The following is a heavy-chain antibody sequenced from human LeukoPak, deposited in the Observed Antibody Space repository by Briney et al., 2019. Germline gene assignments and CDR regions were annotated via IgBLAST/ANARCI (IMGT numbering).Heavy chain of an antibody. CDR3: ARDRVRIASYYFDP. CDR2: IASDGRDK. D-gene: IGHD6-13*01. V-gene: IGHV3-30*04. J-gene: IGHJ4*02. Sequence: GGSLRLSCAASGFSFSSYAMHWVRQAPGKGLEWVAVIASDGRDKHHVDSVKGRFIISRDNSKNTLYLQMNSLRAEDTAVYYCARDRVRIASYYFDPWGQGTLVTVSS. CDR1: GFSFSSYA.